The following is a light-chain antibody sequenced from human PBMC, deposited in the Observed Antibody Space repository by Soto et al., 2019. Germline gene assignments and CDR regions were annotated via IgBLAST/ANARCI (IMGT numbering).Light chain of an antibody. CDR2: GAS. V-gene: IGKV3-20*01. J-gene: IGKJ1*01. CDR1: QSVSSSY. CDR3: QQYGSSPRT. Sequence: EIALTQSPGTLSLSPVERATLSCRASQSVSSSYLAWYQQKPGQAPRLLIYGASSRATGIPDRFSGSGSGTDFTLTISRLEPEDFAVYYCQQYGSSPRTFGQGTKVDIK.